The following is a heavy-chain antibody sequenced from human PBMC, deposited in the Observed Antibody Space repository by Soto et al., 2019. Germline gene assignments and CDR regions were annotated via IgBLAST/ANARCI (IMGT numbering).Heavy chain of an antibody. Sequence: GGSLRLSCAASGFTFSDYYMSWIRQAPGKGLEWVSYISSRSSYTNYADSLKGRFTVSRDNAKNSLYLQMNSLRAEDTAVYYCATIGYCSAGSCKKPFDYWGQGTLVTVSS. D-gene: IGHD2-15*01. CDR1: GFTFSDYY. CDR2: ISSRSSYT. V-gene: IGHV3-11*06. J-gene: IGHJ4*02. CDR3: ATIGYCSAGSCKKPFDY.